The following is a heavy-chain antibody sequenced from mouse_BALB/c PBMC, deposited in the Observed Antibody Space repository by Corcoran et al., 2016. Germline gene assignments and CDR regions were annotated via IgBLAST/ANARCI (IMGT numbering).Heavy chain of an antibody. J-gene: IGHJ1*01. CDR3: ASRYDWYFDV. CDR1: CYSFTGYT. Sequence: EVQLQQSGPELVKPGASMKVSCKASCYSFTGYTMHWVQQSHGKNLEWIGLIKPYNGGTSYKQKFKGKATVTVDKSSSTAYMELLSLTSEDCAVYYCASRYDWYFDVWGAGTTFTVSS. D-gene: IGHD2-14*01. V-gene: IGHV1-18*01. CDR2: IKPYNGGT.